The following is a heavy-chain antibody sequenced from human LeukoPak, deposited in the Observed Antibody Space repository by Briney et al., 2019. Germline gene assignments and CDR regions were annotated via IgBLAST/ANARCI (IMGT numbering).Heavy chain of an antibody. Sequence: GGSLRLSCAASGFAFTDYSINWVRQTPRRGLEWVSCISSTSDYIYYADSVKGRFTISRDNAKNSLYLQMNSLRAEDTAVYYCARERFHGSGAPKFDYWGQGTLVTVSS. J-gene: IGHJ4*02. CDR2: ISSTSDYI. V-gene: IGHV3-21*01. CDR1: GFAFTDYS. CDR3: ARERFHGSGAPKFDY. D-gene: IGHD3-10*01.